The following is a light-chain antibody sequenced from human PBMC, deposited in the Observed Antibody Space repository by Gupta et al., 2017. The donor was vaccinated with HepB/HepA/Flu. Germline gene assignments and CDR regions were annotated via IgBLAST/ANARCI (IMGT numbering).Light chain of an antibody. J-gene: IGKJ2*01. Sequence: DIQMTQSPSSLSASVGDRVTITCRASQNIINYLSWFQQKPGRAPKLLIYAASTLQSGVPSRISGSGSGTDFNLTINGLQTEDFATYYCQQSHFTPYAFGQGTKVEIK. CDR3: QQSHFTPYA. CDR2: AAS. CDR1: QNIINY. V-gene: IGKV1-39*01.